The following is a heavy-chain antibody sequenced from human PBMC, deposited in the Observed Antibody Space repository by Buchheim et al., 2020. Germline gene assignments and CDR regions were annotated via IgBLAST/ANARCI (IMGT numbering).Heavy chain of an antibody. D-gene: IGHD3-3*01. Sequence: QVQLVESGGGVVQPGRSLRLSCAASGFTFSSYGMHWVRQAPGKGLEWVAVISYDGSNKYYADSVKGRFTISRDNSKNTLYLQMNSLRAEDTAVYYCAKDGRAYDFWSGYPDYYYYYGMDVWGQGTT. CDR1: GFTFSSYG. CDR3: AKDGRAYDFWSGYPDYYYYYGMDV. CDR2: ISYDGSNK. V-gene: IGHV3-30*18. J-gene: IGHJ6*02.